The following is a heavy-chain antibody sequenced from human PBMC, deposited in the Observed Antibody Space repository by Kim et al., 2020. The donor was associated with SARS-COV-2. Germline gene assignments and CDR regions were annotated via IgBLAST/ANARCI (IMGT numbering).Heavy chain of an antibody. CDR2: IDHSGST. Sequence: SETLSLTCAVYGGSFSGYYWSWIRQPPGKGLQWIGEIDHSGSTNYNPSLKSRVTISVDTSKNQFSLKLSSVTAADTAVYYCARGLRGVGRALVIYYYYY. V-gene: IGHV4-34*01. D-gene: IGHD5-18*01. CDR1: GGSFSGYY. CDR3: ARGLRGVGRALVIYYYYY. J-gene: IGHJ6*01.